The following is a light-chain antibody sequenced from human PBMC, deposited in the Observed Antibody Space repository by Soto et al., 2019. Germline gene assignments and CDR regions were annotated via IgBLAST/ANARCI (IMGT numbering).Light chain of an antibody. Sequence: EIVLTQSPGTLSLSPGERASLSCRASQSVGDNSAWYQQKPGQAPRLLVYRASTRAAGLPDRFSGSGSGIEFTLTISSLQSEDFAVYYCQQYHKWPITFGQGTRLEI. CDR2: RAS. V-gene: IGKV3-15*01. CDR3: QQYHKWPIT. J-gene: IGKJ5*01. CDR1: QSVGDN.